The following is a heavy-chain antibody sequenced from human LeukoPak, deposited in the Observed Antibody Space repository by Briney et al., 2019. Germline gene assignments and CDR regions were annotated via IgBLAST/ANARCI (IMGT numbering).Heavy chain of an antibody. CDR1: GYTFSSYG. CDR3: ARDGIGGHFWSLFDY. D-gene: IGHD3-3*02. Sequence: ASVKVSCKTSGYTFSSYGISWVRQAPGQGLEWMGWISGYNGNTNYEQKFQGRVTMTTDTSTTTAYMELRSLRSDDTAVYYCARDGIGGHFWSLFDYWGQGTLVTVSS. CDR2: ISGYNGNT. V-gene: IGHV1-18*01. J-gene: IGHJ4*02.